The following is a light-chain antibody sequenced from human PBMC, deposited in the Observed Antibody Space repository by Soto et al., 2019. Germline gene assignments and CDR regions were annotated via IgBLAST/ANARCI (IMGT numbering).Light chain of an antibody. CDR3: QEANSFPRLT. Sequence: DIQMTQSPSSVSASVGDRVTITCRASQGISSWLAWYQQRPGKAPTLLIYDASSLQSGVPSRFSGSGSATDFTLPISSLQPEDFGAYYCQEANSFPRLTFGPGTKVDIK. CDR2: DAS. J-gene: IGKJ3*01. V-gene: IGKV1-12*01. CDR1: QGISSW.